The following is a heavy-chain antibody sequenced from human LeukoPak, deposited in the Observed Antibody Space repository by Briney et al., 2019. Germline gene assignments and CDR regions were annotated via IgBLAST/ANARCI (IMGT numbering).Heavy chain of an antibody. D-gene: IGHD3-22*01. Sequence: GGSLRLSCAASGVTFSSYAMSWVCHAPGKGLEWVSAISGSGGSTYYADSVKGRFTISRDNSKNTLYLQMNSLRAEDTAVYYCAKDYKRTMIVVVIRADYFDYWGQGTLVTVSS. J-gene: IGHJ4*02. V-gene: IGHV3-23*01. CDR1: GVTFSSYA. CDR2: ISGSGGST. CDR3: AKDYKRTMIVVVIRADYFDY.